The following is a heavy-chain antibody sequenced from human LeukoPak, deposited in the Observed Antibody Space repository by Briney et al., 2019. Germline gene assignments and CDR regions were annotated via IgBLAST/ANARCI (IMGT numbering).Heavy chain of an antibody. V-gene: IGHV4-39*07. J-gene: IGHJ3*01. Sequence: SETLSLTCTVSGASTYYWGWIRQPPGKGLEWIASIYSSGSTYYTPSLKSRLTTSVDMSRNQISLRLSSVTAADTARYYCAYLRGDFRTRYDAFDAWGQGTMVIVSS. D-gene: IGHD3/OR15-3a*01. CDR1: GASTYY. CDR3: AYLRGDFRTRYDAFDA. CDR2: IYSSGST.